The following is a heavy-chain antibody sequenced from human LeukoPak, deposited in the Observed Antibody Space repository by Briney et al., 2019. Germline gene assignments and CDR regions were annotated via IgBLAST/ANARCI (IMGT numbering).Heavy chain of an antibody. Sequence: PGESLKISCRGSGYTFTTYWIGWVRQMPGKGLEWMGIIYPGDSDTRYSPSFQGQVTMSADKSINTAYLQWSSLKASDTAMYYCARRRGCSSSSCPPDYWSQGTLVTVSS. CDR3: ARRRGCSSSSCPPDY. CDR1: GYTFTTYW. J-gene: IGHJ4*02. CDR2: IYPGDSDT. D-gene: IGHD2-2*01. V-gene: IGHV5-51*01.